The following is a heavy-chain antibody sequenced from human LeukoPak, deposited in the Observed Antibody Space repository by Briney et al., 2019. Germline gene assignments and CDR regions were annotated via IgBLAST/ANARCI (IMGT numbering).Heavy chain of an antibody. J-gene: IGHJ6*02. CDR1: GFTFSSYA. Sequence: PGGSLRLSCAASGFTFSSYAMHWVRQAPGKGLEWVAVISYDGSNKYYADSVKGRFTISRDNSKNTLYLQMNSLRAEDTAVYYCARHYDFWSGYYPQGCMDVWGQGTTVTVSS. CDR2: ISYDGSNK. V-gene: IGHV3-30*04. D-gene: IGHD3-3*01. CDR3: ARHYDFWSGYYPQGCMDV.